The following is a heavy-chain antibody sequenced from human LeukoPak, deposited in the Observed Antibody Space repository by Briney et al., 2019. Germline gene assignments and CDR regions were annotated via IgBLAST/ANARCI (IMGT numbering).Heavy chain of an antibody. D-gene: IGHD3-3*01. CDR3: ARAGGPLRFLEWLPFYYYYYMDV. CDR2: IYTSGST. J-gene: IGHJ6*03. V-gene: IGHV4-4*07. CDR1: GGSISSYY. Sequence: SETLSLTCTVSGGSISSYYWNWIRQPAGKGLEWIGRIYTSGSTNYNPSLKSRVTMSVDTSKNQFSLKLSSVTAADTAVYYCARAGGPLRFLEWLPFYYYYYMDVWGKGTTVTVSS.